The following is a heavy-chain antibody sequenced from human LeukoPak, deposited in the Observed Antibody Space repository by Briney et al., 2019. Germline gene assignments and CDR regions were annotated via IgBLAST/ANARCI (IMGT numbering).Heavy chain of an antibody. J-gene: IGHJ4*02. V-gene: IGHV1-18*01. CDR2: ISAYNGNT. CDR1: GYTFTSYG. Sequence: GASVKVSCKASGYTFTSYGISWVRQAPGQGLEWMGWISAYNGNTNYAQELQGRVTMTTDTSTSTAYMELRSLRSDDTAVYYCARSGGDYQLLPYYFDYWGQGTLVTVSS. CDR3: ARSGGDYQLLPYYFDY. D-gene: IGHD2-2*01.